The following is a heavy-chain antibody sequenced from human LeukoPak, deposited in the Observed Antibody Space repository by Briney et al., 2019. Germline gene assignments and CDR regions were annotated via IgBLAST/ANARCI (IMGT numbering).Heavy chain of an antibody. D-gene: IGHD7-27*01. CDR2: IYYSGST. Sequence: SETLSLTCTVSRGSISSSSYYWGWIRQPPGKGLEWIESIYYSGSTYYNPSLKSRVTISVDTSKNQFSLKLSSVTAADTAVYYCARRLANWDRGGAFDIWGQGTMVTFSS. CDR1: RGSISSSSYY. CDR3: ARRLANWDRGGAFDI. V-gene: IGHV4-39*01. J-gene: IGHJ3*02.